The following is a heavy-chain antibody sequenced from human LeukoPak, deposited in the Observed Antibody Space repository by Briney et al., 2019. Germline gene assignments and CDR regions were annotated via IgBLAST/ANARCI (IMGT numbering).Heavy chain of an antibody. CDR2: IYYSGST. V-gene: IGHV4-59*01. CDR1: GGSISSYY. J-gene: IGHJ5*02. D-gene: IGHD6-19*01. Sequence: SETLSLTCTVPGGSISSYYWSWIRQPPGKGLEWIGYIYYSGSTNYNPSLKSRVTISVDTSKNQFSLKLSSVTAADTAVYYCARGISSGWVFGNWFDPWGQGTLVTVSS. CDR3: ARGISSGWVFGNWFDP.